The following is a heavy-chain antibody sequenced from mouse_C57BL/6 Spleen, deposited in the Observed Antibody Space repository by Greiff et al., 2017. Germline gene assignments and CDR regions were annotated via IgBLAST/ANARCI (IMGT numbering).Heavy chain of an antibody. CDR2: ISNGGGST. CDR1: GFTFSDYY. V-gene: IGHV5-12*01. Sequence: EVMLVESGGGLVQPGGSLKLSCAASGFTFSDYYMYWVRQTPEKRLEWVAYISNGGGSTYYPDTVKGRFTISRDNAKNTLYLQMSRLKSEDTAMYYCARHEAGGFAYWGQGTLVTVSA. J-gene: IGHJ3*01. CDR3: ARHEAGGFAY.